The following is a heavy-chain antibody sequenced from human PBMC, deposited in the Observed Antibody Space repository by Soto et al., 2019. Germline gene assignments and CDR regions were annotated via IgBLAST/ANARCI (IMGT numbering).Heavy chain of an antibody. CDR3: GRELSRATGAFDI. Sequence: PGGSLRLSCAASGFTFSSYAMHWVRQAPGKGLEYVSAMSSNGGSTYYANSVKGRFTISRDNSKNTLYLQMDSLRAEDMAVYYCGRELSRATGAFDIWGQGTMVTVSS. CDR1: GFTFSSYA. V-gene: IGHV3-64*01. D-gene: IGHD5-12*01. CDR2: MSSNGGST. J-gene: IGHJ3*02.